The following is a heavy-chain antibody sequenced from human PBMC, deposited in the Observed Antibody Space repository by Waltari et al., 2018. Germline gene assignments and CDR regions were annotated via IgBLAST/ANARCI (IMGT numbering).Heavy chain of an antibody. CDR1: GFTFSRSW. J-gene: IGHJ3*02. D-gene: IGHD2-8*01. CDR3: TTGGVKGPHDAFDI. CDR2: IKSKTDGETT. V-gene: IGHV3-15*01. Sequence: GGGLVKPGGSLSLSCAASGFTFSRSWMSWVRQAPGKGLEWVGRIKSKTDGETTDYAAPVKGRFTISRDDSKNTLYLQMDSLKSEYTAVYYCTTGGVKGPHDAFDIWGQGTIVTVSS.